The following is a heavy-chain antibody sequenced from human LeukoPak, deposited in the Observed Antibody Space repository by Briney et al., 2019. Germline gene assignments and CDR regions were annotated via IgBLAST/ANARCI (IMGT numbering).Heavy chain of an antibody. CDR1: GFTFSSYW. V-gene: IGHV3-7*05. CDR2: IKQNGIEK. CDR3: ARDPAVAGKGAGYGMDV. Sequence: GGSLRLSCAASGFTFSSYWMSWVRQAPGKGLECVANIKQNGIEKYYVDSVKGRFTISRDNAKNSLYLQMNSLRAEDTAVYYCARDPAVAGKGAGYGMDVWGQGTTVTVSS. D-gene: IGHD6-19*01. J-gene: IGHJ6*02.